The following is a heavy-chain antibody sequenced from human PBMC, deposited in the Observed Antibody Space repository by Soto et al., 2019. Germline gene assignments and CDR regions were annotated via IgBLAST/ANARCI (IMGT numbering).Heavy chain of an antibody. CDR2: ISTSSATI. CDR1: GFTFSTFS. V-gene: IGHV3-48*02. Sequence: GGSLRLSCAASGFTFSTFSMNWVRHAPGKGLQWISYISTSSATIHYADSVKGRFTISRDNAKNLLYLQMNSLRDEDTAMYYCARDGATTGHWDFWGQGTLVTVSS. J-gene: IGHJ4*02. CDR3: ARDGATTGHWDF. D-gene: IGHD1-26*01.